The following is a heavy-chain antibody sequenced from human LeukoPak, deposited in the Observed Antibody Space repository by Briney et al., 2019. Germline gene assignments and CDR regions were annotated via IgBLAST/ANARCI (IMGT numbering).Heavy chain of an antibody. Sequence: ASVKVSCKASGGTFISYAISWVRQAPGQGLEWMGRIIPIFGTANYAQKFQGRVTITTDESTSTAYMELSSLRSEDTAVYYCARGALHYYDSSGYDGLNWFDPWGQGTLVTVSS. V-gene: IGHV1-69*05. CDR2: IIPIFGTA. CDR1: GGTFISYA. D-gene: IGHD3-22*01. J-gene: IGHJ5*02. CDR3: ARGALHYYDSSGYDGLNWFDP.